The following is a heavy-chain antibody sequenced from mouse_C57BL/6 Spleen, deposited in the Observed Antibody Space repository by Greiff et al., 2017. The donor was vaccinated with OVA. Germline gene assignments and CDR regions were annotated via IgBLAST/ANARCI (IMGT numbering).Heavy chain of an antibody. CDR2: INPSTGGT. CDR3: ARNGDYSNFLDY. CDR1: GYSFTGYY. D-gene: IGHD2-5*01. J-gene: IGHJ2*01. V-gene: IGHV1-42*01. Sequence: EVKLMESGPELVKPGASVKISCKASGYSFTGYYMNWVKQSPEKSLEWIGEINPSTGGTTYNQKFKAKATLTVDKSSSTAYMQLKSLTSEDSAVYYCARNGDYSNFLDYWGQGTTLTVSS.